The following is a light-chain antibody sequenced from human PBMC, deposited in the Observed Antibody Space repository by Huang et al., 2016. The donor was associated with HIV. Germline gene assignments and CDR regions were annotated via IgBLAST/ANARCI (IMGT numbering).Light chain of an antibody. Sequence: EIVLTQSPGTLSLSPGERATLSCRASQRVSSTYLAWYQQKPGQAPRRLIYGACSRATGIPDRVSGSGSGTDFTLTISRLEPEDCAVYYCQQYGSSPTAFGQGTKVEIK. CDR1: QRVSSTY. CDR2: GAC. J-gene: IGKJ1*01. V-gene: IGKV3-20*01. CDR3: QQYGSSPTA.